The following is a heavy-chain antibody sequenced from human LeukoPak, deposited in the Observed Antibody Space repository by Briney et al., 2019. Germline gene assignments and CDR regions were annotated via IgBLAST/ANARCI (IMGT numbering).Heavy chain of an antibody. CDR1: GGSFSGYY. Sequence: SETLSLTCAVYGGSFSGYYWSWIRQPPGKGLEWIGEINHSGSTNYNPSLKSRVTISVDTSKDQFSLKLSSVTAADTAVYYCARGGSSGWHGFAWRNWFDPWGQGTLVTVSS. CDR2: INHSGST. D-gene: IGHD6-19*01. V-gene: IGHV4-34*01. CDR3: ARGGSSGWHGFAWRNWFDP. J-gene: IGHJ5*02.